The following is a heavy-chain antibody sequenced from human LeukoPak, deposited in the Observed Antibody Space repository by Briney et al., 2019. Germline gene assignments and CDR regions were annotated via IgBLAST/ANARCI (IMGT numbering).Heavy chain of an antibody. CDR1: GFTFRNYW. Sequence: PGGSLRLSCAASGFTFRNYWMHWVRQAPGKGLKWVSRINADGSNTRYADSVKGRFTISRDNAKNTLYLQMNSLRAEDTAVYYCTREVLNAFDSWGQGTLVTVSS. D-gene: IGHD3-10*01. CDR3: TREVLNAFDS. CDR2: INADGSNT. J-gene: IGHJ3*02. V-gene: IGHV3-74*01.